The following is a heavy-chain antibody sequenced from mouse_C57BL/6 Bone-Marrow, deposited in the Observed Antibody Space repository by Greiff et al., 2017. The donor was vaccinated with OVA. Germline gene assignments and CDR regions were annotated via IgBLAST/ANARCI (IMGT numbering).Heavy chain of an antibody. Sequence: EVMLVESGGGLVKPGGSLKLSCAASGFTFSSYAMSWVRQTPEKRLEWVATISDGGSYTYYPDNVKGRFTISRDNAKNNLYLQMSHLKSEDTAMYYGASGTTVAATGDYCCHGATLTVSS. J-gene: IGHJ2*01. V-gene: IGHV5-4*03. CDR1: GFTFSSYA. D-gene: IGHD1-1*01. CDR2: ISDGGSYT. CDR3: ASGTTVAATGDY.